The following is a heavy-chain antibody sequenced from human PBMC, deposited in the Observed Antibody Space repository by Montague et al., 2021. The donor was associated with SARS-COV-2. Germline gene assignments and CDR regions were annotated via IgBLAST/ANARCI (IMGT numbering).Heavy chain of an antibody. V-gene: IGHV3-11*01. Sequence: SLRLSCAASGFTFSVYYMSWIRQAPGKGLEWVSYISSSGSTIYYADSVKGRFTISRDNAKNSLYLQMNSLRAEDTAVYYCARVRHSYGYLSAFDIWGQGTMVTVSS. CDR1: GFTFSVYY. CDR2: ISSSGSTI. D-gene: IGHD5-18*01. CDR3: ARVRHSYGYLSAFDI. J-gene: IGHJ3*02.